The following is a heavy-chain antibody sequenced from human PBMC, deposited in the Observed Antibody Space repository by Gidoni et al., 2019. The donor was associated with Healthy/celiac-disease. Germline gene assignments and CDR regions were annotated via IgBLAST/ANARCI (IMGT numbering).Heavy chain of an antibody. D-gene: IGHD3-22*01. J-gene: IGHJ3*02. Sequence: EVQPLESGGGLVQPGGFLRLSCAPSGFTFNRSALDLVRQAPGKGLEWVSAISGSGGSTYYADSVKGRFTISRDNSKNTLYLQMNSLRAEDTAVYYCAKDVVSYYYDSSSYLGGAFDIWGQGTMVTVSS. CDR3: AKDVVSYYYDSSSYLGGAFDI. CDR2: ISGSGGST. V-gene: IGHV3-23*01. CDR1: GFTFNRSA.